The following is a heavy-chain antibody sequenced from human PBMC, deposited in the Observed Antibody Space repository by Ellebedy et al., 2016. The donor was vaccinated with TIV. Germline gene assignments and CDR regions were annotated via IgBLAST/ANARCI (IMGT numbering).Heavy chain of an antibody. J-gene: IGHJ4*02. V-gene: IGHV3-30*18. D-gene: IGHD3-22*01. CDR1: GFTFSNDW. Sequence: GESLKISCAASGFTFSNDWMHWVRQAPGKGLEWVAVISYDGSNKYYADSVKGRFTISRDNSKNTLYLQMNSLRAEDTAVYYCAKGWRYDSSGSADFDYWGQGTLVIVSS. CDR2: ISYDGSNK. CDR3: AKGWRYDSSGSADFDY.